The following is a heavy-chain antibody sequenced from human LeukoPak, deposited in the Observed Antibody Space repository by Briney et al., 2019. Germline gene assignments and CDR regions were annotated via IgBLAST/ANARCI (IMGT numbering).Heavy chain of an antibody. D-gene: IGHD2-15*01. V-gene: IGHV1-2*02. Sequence: ASVKVSCKASGYTFTDYHIYWMRQAPGQGLEWMGWNNPNSGGTNYAQKFQGRVTMTRDTSTNTAYMELSRLRSDDTAVYFCARVRAIAANGTGARYFQDWGQGTLVTVSS. CDR1: GYTFTDYH. CDR3: ARVRAIAANGTGARYFQD. J-gene: IGHJ1*01. CDR2: NNPNSGGT.